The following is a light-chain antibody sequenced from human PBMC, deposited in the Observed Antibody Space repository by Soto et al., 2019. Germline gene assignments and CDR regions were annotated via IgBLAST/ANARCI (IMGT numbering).Light chain of an antibody. CDR1: SSDVGGYKF. Sequence: QSALTQPASVSASRGQSITISCTGTSSDVGGYKFVSWYQHHPGKAPKLMIYEVSNRPSGVSNRFSGSKSGNTASLTISGLQAEDEADYYCNSYTSSSTGVFGTGTKVTVL. CDR2: EVS. CDR3: NSYTSSSTGV. V-gene: IGLV2-14*01. J-gene: IGLJ1*01.